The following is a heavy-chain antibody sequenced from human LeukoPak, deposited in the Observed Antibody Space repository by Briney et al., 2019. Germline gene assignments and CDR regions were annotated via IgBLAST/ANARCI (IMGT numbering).Heavy chain of an antibody. V-gene: IGHV3-7*01. CDR2: INPDGRDT. CDR1: GFTFNSCW. D-gene: IGHD2-21*02. Sequence: GGSLRLSCVVSGFTFNSCWMNWVRQAPGKGLEWVAHINPDGRDTYYVDSVKGRFTISRDNAQNSMYLQMDSLRVEDTAVYYCATWGDTTAEYFQRWGQGTLVTVSS. J-gene: IGHJ1*01. CDR3: ATWGDTTAEYFQR.